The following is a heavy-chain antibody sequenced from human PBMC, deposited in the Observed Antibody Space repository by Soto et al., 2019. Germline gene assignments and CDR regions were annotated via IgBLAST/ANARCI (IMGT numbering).Heavy chain of an antibody. V-gene: IGHV3-64*01. CDR3: ARDGYCSSTSCRYYYYYYGMDV. D-gene: IGHD2-2*03. J-gene: IGHJ6*02. Sequence: EVQLVESGGGLVQPGGSLRLSCAASGFTFSSYAMHWVRQAPGKGLEYVSAISSNGGSTYYANSVKGRFTISRDNSKNTLYLQMGSLRAEDMAVYYCARDGYCSSTSCRYYYYYYGMDVWGQGTTVTVSS. CDR1: GFTFSSYA. CDR2: ISSNGGST.